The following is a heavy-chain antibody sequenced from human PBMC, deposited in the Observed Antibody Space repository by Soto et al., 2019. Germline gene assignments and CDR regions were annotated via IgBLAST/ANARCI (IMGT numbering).Heavy chain of an antibody. V-gene: IGHV4-34*01. Sequence: NPSETLSLTCAVYGGSFSGYYWTWIRQPPGTGLEWIGEINHSGSTNYNPSLKSRVTISVDTSKNQFSLKLTSVTAADTAVYYCAREKITALFDYGGRETRFTVPS. CDR2: INHSGST. D-gene: IGHD3-10*01. CDR1: GGSFSGYY. CDR3: AREKITALFDY. J-gene: IGHJ4*02.